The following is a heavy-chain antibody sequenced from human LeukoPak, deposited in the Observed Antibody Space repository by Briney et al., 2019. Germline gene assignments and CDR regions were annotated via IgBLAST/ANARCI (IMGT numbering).Heavy chain of an antibody. Sequence: GASVKVSCKASGYTFTGYYMHWVRQAPGQGLEWMGWISAYNGNTNYAQKLQGRVTMTTDTSTSTAYMELRSLRSDDTAVYYCARAPTYYYDSSGYSDYWGQGTLVTVSS. D-gene: IGHD3-22*01. CDR2: ISAYNGNT. V-gene: IGHV1-18*04. CDR3: ARAPTYYYDSSGYSDY. J-gene: IGHJ4*02. CDR1: GYTFTGYY.